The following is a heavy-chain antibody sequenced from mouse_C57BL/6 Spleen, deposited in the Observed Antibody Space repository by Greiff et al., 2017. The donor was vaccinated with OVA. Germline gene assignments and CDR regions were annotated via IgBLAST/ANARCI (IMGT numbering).Heavy chain of an antibody. J-gene: IGHJ4*01. CDR1: GYTFTSYW. CDR3: ARVPYYFYAMDY. Sequence: VQLQQPGAELVKPGASVKLSCKASGYTFTSYWMHWVKQRPGQGLEWIGMIHPNSGSTNYNEKFKSKATLTVDKSSSTAYMQLSSLTSEDSAVYYCARVPYYFYAMDYWGQGTSGTVSS. CDR2: IHPNSGST. D-gene: IGHD1-1*02. V-gene: IGHV1-64*01.